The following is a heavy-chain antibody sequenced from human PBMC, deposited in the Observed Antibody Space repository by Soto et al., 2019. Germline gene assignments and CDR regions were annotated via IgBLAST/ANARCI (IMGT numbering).Heavy chain of an antibody. CDR3: ARLGAVSSWSSEGYYYGMDV. V-gene: IGHV5-51*01. Sequence: GESLKISCKGSGYSFTSYWIGWVRQMPGKGLEWMGIIYPGDSDTRYSPSFQGQVTISADKSISTAYLQWSSLKASDTAMYYCARLGAVSSWSSEGYYYGMDVWGQGTKVTVSS. J-gene: IGHJ6*02. CDR2: IYPGDSDT. D-gene: IGHD6-13*01. CDR1: GYSFTSYW.